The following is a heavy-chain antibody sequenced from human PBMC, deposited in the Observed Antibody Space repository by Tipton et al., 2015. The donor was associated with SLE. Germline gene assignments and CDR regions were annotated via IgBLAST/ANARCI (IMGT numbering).Heavy chain of an antibody. J-gene: IGHJ6*02. CDR2: INHSGST. CDR3: ARGQGVPQPAAGTVDYDGMDV. D-gene: IGHD6-25*01. CDR1: GGSFSGYY. Sequence: TLSLTCAVYGGSFSGYYWSWIRQPPGKGLEWIGEINHSGSTNYNPSLKSRVTISVDTSKNQFSLKLSSVTAADTAVYYCARGQGVPQPAAGTVDYDGMDVWGQGTTVTVSS. V-gene: IGHV4-34*01.